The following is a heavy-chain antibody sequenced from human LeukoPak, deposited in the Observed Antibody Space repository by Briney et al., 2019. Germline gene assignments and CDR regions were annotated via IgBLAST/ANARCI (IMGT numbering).Heavy chain of an antibody. CDR2: INPNSGNT. D-gene: IGHD6-19*01. J-gene: IGHJ4*02. Sequence: ASVKVSCKASGYTFTGYYMHWVRQAPGQGLEWMGWINPNSGNTGYAQKFQGRVTITRNTSISTAYMELSSLRSEDTAVYYCARASSSGRFDYWGQGTLVTVSS. CDR3: ARASSSGRFDY. V-gene: IGHV1-8*03. CDR1: GYTFTGYY.